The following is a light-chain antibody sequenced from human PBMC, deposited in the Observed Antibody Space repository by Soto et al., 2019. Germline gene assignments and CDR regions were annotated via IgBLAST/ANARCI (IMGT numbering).Light chain of an antibody. V-gene: IGKV3-11*01. Sequence: EVVLTQSPVTXXXXXXXRATLSCRAXQSXRGXLAWYQQKPGQAPRLLIYDAYNRATGIPPRFSGSGSGTDFTLTISSLEPEDSAVYYCQQRHMWPITFGQGTRLEIK. CDR3: QQRHMWPIT. J-gene: IGKJ5*01. CDR1: QSXRGX. CDR2: DAY.